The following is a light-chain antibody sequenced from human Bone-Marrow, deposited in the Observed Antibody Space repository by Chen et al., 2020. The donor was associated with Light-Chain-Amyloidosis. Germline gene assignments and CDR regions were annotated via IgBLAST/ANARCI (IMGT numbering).Light chain of an antibody. CDR1: SGSIATNY. V-gene: IGLV6-57*01. CDR3: QSYQGSSQGV. J-gene: IGLJ3*02. CDR2: EDD. Sequence: NFMLTQHHSVSESPGKTVIISCTRSSGSIATNYVQWYQQRPVSSPTTVIYEDDQRPSGVPDRFSGSIDRSSNSASLTISGLKTEDEADYYCQSYQGSSQGVFGGGTKLTVL.